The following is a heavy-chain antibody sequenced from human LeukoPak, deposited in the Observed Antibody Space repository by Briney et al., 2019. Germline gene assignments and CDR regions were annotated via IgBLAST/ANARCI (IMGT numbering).Heavy chain of an antibody. D-gene: IGHD5-24*01. CDR2: IYYSGST. CDR1: GGSISSGGYY. V-gene: IGHV4-31*03. J-gene: IGHJ4*02. Sequence: PSETLSLTCTVSGGSISSGGYYWSWIRQHPGKGLEWIGYIYYSGSTYYNPSLKSRVTISVDTSKNQFSLKLSSVTAADTAVYYYARKLMATIYYFDYWGQGTLVTVSS. CDR3: ARKLMATIYYFDY.